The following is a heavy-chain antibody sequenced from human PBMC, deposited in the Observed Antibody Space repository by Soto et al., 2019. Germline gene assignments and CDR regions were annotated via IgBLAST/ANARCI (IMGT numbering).Heavy chain of an antibody. CDR2: IYHTGKS. V-gene: IGHV4-39*01. CDR1: GGSIRINNYH. J-gene: IGHJ4*02. Sequence: SETLSLTCTVDGGSIRINNYHWAWIRQPPGKGLEWIGSIYHTGKSDYSPTLKSRVAMSVDTSRNQFSLRLSSVTAADTAVYYCARGYSYGRTSRYRGQGTLVTVSS. CDR3: ARGYSYGRTSRY. D-gene: IGHD5-18*01.